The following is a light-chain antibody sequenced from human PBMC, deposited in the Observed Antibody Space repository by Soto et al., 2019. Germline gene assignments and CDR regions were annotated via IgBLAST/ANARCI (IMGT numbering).Light chain of an antibody. J-gene: IGKJ1*01. CDR2: RAS. V-gene: IGKV1-5*03. CDR1: QSSSRR. Sequence: DIQMTQSHFTLSASVGDRVTITCRASQSSSRRLAWYQQKPGKDPKLLIYRASSLESGVPSRFSGSGSGSEFTLTISGLQSDDSATYYCQQYQTWTFGQGTQVEIK. CDR3: QQYQTWT.